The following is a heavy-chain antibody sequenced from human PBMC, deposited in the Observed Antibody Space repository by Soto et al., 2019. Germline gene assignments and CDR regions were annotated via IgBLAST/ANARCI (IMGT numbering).Heavy chain of an antibody. Sequence: SETLSLTCTVSGGSISSYYWSWIRQPPGKGLEWIGYIYYSGSTNYNPSLKSRVTISVDTSKNQFSLKLSSVTAADTAVYYCARARWDGYNWGRYYFDYWGQGTLVTVSS. V-gene: IGHV4-59*01. CDR2: IYYSGST. CDR1: GGSISSYY. J-gene: IGHJ4*02. CDR3: ARARWDGYNWGRYYFDY. D-gene: IGHD5-12*01.